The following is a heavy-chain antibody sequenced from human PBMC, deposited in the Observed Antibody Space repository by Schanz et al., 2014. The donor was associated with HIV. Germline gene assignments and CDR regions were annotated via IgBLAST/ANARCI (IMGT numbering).Heavy chain of an antibody. D-gene: IGHD3-22*01. V-gene: IGHV3-30*18. CDR3: AKDPNDREKAFES. CDR2: ISYDGSKK. J-gene: IGHJ4*02. Sequence: HVQLEESGGGVVQPGRSLRLSCAASRFTFSSYGMHWVRPAPGKGLEWVAGISYDGSKKYYSDSVKGRFTISRDNSKNTLYLQMNSLRAADTALYYCAKDPNDREKAFESWGQGTLVTVSS. CDR1: RFTFSSYG.